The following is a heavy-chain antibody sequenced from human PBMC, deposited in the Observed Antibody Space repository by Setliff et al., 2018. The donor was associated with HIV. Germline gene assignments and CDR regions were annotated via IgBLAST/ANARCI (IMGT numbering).Heavy chain of an antibody. J-gene: IGHJ4*02. Sequence: SETLSLTCTVSGSSISSHCWSWIRQPPGNGLEWIGSIYYSGSTNYNPSLKSRVTISVVTSKNQFSLKLSSVTAADTAVYYCARGTLYYDYVWGTPFPFDYWGQGTLVTVSS. CDR2: IYYSGST. D-gene: IGHD3-16*01. CDR1: GSSISSHC. V-gene: IGHV4-59*11. CDR3: ARGTLYYDYVWGTPFPFDY.